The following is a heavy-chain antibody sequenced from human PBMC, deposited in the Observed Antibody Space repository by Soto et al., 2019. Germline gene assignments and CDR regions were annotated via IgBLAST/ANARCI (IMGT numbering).Heavy chain of an antibody. D-gene: IGHD6-13*01. Sequence: PSETLSLTCTVSGGSISSSSYYWGWIRQPPWKGLEWIGSIYYSGSTYYNPSLKSRVTISVDTSKNQFSLKLSSVTAADTAVYYCARHLGGSYSSSWRGGAFDIWGQGXMVTV. CDR3: ARHLGGSYSSSWRGGAFDI. J-gene: IGHJ3*02. CDR1: GGSISSSSYY. V-gene: IGHV4-39*01. CDR2: IYYSGST.